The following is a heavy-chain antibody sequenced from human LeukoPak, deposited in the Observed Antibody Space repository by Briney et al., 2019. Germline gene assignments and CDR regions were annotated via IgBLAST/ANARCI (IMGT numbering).Heavy chain of an antibody. V-gene: IGHV3-30*04. CDR1: GFTFSSYA. D-gene: IGHD3-22*01. Sequence: GGSLRLSCAASGFTFSSYAMHWVRQAPGKGLEWVAVISYDGSNKYYADSAKGRFPIHKDNSKNTLHLQMISLRAEDTAVYYCARAIPHDDSSGYYASDAFDIWGQGTMVTVSS. CDR2: ISYDGSNK. J-gene: IGHJ3*02. CDR3: ARAIPHDDSSGYYASDAFDI.